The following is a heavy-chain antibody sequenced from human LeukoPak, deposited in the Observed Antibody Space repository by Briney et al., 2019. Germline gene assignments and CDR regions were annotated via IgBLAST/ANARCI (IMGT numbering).Heavy chain of an antibody. V-gene: IGHV1-18*01. J-gene: IGHJ4*02. CDR1: GYTFTSYG. Sequence: ASVTVSCKASGYTFTSYGISWVRQAPGQGLEWMGWVSTYNGNTNYAHNLQGRVTMTTDTSTSTAYMELRSLRSDDTAVYYCARDYSSGWPNVDYWGQGTLVTVSS. CDR2: VSTYNGNT. D-gene: IGHD6-19*01. CDR3: ARDYSSGWPNVDY.